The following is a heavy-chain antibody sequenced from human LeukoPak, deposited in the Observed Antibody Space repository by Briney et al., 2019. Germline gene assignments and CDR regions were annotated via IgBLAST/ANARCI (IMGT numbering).Heavy chain of an antibody. D-gene: IGHD2-2*01. Sequence: SETLSLTCTVSGGSISSYYWSRIRQPPGKGLEWIGYIYYSGSTNYNPSLKSRVTISVDTSKNQFSLKLSSVTAADTAVYYCARTVCSSTSCHVNYWGQGTLVTVSS. CDR1: GGSISSYY. V-gene: IGHV4-59*08. J-gene: IGHJ4*02. CDR2: IYYSGST. CDR3: ARTVCSSTSCHVNY.